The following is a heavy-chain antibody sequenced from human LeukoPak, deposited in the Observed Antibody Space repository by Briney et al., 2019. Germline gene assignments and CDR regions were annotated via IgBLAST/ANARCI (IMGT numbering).Heavy chain of an antibody. J-gene: IGHJ6*02. D-gene: IGHD2-21*01. CDR3: AREFHGMDV. CDR1: GDSISSTNW. CDR2: IFHSGST. V-gene: IGHV4-4*02. Sequence: SGTLSLTCAVSGDSISSTNWWSWVRQPPGKGLEWIGEIFHSGSTNYNPSLTSRVTISVDKSKNQFSLKMSSVTAADTAVYYCAREFHGMDVWGQGTTVTVSS.